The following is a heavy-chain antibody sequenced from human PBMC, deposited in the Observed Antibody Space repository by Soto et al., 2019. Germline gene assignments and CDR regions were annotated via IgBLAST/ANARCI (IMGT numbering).Heavy chain of an antibody. D-gene: IGHD6-19*01. V-gene: IGHV3-23*01. CDR2: ISHSDHST. CDR3: AKRGGDSGWGDFDS. Sequence: EVQLLESGGGLVQLGGSLRLSCAASGFPFSRCAMNWVRQAPGKGLEWVSTISHSDHSTYYADSVKGRFTVSRDNSENTLYLQMNSLRAEDTAIYYCAKRGGDSGWGDFDSWGQGTLVTVSS. CDR1: GFPFSRCA. J-gene: IGHJ4*02.